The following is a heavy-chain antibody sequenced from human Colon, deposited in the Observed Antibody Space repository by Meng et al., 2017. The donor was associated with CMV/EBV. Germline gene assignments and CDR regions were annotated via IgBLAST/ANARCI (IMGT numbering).Heavy chain of an antibody. CDR2: INGGGSST. D-gene: IGHD5-12*01. CDR3: VREGAYGDFDY. CDR1: GFPFHNYW. J-gene: IGHJ4*02. Sequence: SCVAYGFPFHNYWMHWVRQGPGKGLVWVSRINGGGSSTNYADSVKGRFPISRDNAKNTLYLQMNSLRVEDTAVYYCVREGAYGDFDYWGQGTLVTVSS. V-gene: IGHV3-74*01.